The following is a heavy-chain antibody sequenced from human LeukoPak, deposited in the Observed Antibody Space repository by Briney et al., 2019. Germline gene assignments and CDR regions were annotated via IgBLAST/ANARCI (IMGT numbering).Heavy chain of an antibody. D-gene: IGHD3-22*01. J-gene: IGHJ4*02. Sequence: SETLSLTCTVSGYSISSGYYWGWIRQPPGKGLEWIGSIYHSGSTDYNPSLKSRVTMSVDTSKNQFSLKLNSVTAADTAVYYCARHRGYYDSSGDGYYFDYWGQGTLVTVSS. CDR1: GYSISSGYY. V-gene: IGHV4-38-2*02. CDR3: ARHRGYYDSSGDGYYFDY. CDR2: IYHSGST.